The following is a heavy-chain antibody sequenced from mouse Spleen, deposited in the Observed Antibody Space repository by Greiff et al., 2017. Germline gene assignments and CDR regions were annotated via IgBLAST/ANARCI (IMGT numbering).Heavy chain of an antibody. CDR2: ISSGGGNT. D-gene: IGHD1-1*02. Sequence: DVKLVESGGGLVKLGGSLKLSCAASGFTFSSYAMSWVRQTPEKRLEWVATISSGGGNTYYPDSVKGRFTISRDNAKNTLYLQMSSLKSEDTAMYYCARLGYYYGTGGGFAYWGQGTLVTVSA. CDR1: GFTFSSYA. CDR3: ARLGYYYGTGGGFAY. J-gene: IGHJ3*01. V-gene: IGHV5-9*04.